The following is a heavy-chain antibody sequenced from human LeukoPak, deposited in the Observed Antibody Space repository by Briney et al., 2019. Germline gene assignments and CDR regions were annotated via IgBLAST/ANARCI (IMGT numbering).Heavy chain of an antibody. J-gene: IGHJ4*02. D-gene: IGHD3-22*01. CDR3: AKAPYYYDSSGYYWGIDY. Sequence: GGSLRLSCAASGFTFSSYSMNWVRQAPGKGLEWVSSISSSSSYIYYADSVKGRFTISRDNAKNSLYLQMNSLRAEDTAVYYCAKAPYYYDSSGYYWGIDYWGQGTLVTVSS. CDR2: ISSSSSYI. CDR1: GFTFSSYS. V-gene: IGHV3-21*01.